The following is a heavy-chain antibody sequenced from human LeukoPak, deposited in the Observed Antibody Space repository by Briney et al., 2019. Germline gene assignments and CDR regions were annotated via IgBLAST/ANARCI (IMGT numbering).Heavy chain of an antibody. J-gene: IGHJ4*02. V-gene: IGHV1-24*01. D-gene: IGHD3-3*01. Sequence: GASVKVPCKVSGYTLTELSMHWVRQAPGKGLEWMGGFDPEDGETIYAQKFQGRVTMTEDTSTDTAYMELSSLRSEDTAVYYCATVYDFWSGPLLPWGQGTLVTVSS. CDR1: GYTLTELS. CDR2: FDPEDGET. CDR3: ATVYDFWSGPLLP.